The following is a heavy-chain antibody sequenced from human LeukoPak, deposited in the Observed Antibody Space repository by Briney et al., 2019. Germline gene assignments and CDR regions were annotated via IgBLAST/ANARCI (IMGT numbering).Heavy chain of an antibody. CDR1: GFPFNTYA. Sequence: GGSLRLSCSASGFPFNTYAIHWVRQAPGKGLEYVAGISSNGDNTDFADSAKGRFTISRDNSKSTLFLQMNSLRAEDTAVYYCARDPGSGYFLWGQGTTVTVSS. V-gene: IGHV3-64*04. D-gene: IGHD3-3*01. J-gene: IGHJ6*02. CDR3: ARDPGSGYFL. CDR2: ISSNGDNT.